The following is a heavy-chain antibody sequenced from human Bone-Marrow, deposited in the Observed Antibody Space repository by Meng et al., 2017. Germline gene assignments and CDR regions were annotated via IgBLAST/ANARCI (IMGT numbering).Heavy chain of an antibody. CDR3: ARAPGIAALAYYFDY. D-gene: IGHD6-13*01. CDR2: IIPIFGTA. CDR1: GYTFTSYD. J-gene: IGHJ4*02. Sequence: SVKVSCKASGYTFTSYDINWVRQATGQGLEWMGGIIPIFGTANYAQKFQGRVTITADESKSTAYMELSSLRSEDTAVYYCARAPGIAALAYYFDYWGQGTLVTVSS. V-gene: IGHV1-69*13.